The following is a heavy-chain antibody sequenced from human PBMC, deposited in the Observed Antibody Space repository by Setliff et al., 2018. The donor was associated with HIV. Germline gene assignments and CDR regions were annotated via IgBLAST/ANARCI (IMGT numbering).Heavy chain of an antibody. CDR2: ISAYNGHT. CDR3: ARSPVTGTGAFDV. CDR1: DYTFTSYG. D-gene: IGHD6-19*01. V-gene: IGHV1-18*01. Sequence: ASVKVSCKASDYTFTSYGINWVRQAPGQGLEWMGWISAYNGHTKYAQKFQGRVTMTTDTSTNTASLELRSLTSDDTAVYYCARSPVTGTGAFDVWGQGTMVTVPS. J-gene: IGHJ3*01.